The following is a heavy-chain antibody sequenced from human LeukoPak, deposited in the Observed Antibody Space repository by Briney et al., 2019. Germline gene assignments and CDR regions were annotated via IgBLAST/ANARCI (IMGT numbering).Heavy chain of an antibody. CDR1: GYSISSGYY. D-gene: IGHD5-24*01. Sequence: SETLSLTCTVSGYSISSGYYWSWIRQPPGKGLEWIGEINHSGSTNYNPSLKSRVTISVDTSKNQFSLKLSSVTAADTAVYYCATQLVPSYYYYYMDVWGKGTTVTVSS. CDR3: ATQLVPSYYYYYMDV. CDR2: INHSGST. J-gene: IGHJ6*03. V-gene: IGHV4-38-2*02.